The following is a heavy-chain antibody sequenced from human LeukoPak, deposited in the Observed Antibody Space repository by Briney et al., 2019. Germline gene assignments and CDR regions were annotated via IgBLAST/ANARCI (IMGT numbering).Heavy chain of an antibody. J-gene: IGHJ4*02. CDR2: INHSGST. D-gene: IGHD3-16*02. Sequence: PSETLSLTCAVYGGSFSGYYWSWIRQPLGKGLEWSGEINHSGSTNYNPSLKSRVNISVDTSKIQFSLKLSSVTAADTAVYYCARPTTYYDYVWGSYRSWYYFDYWGQGTLVTVSS. V-gene: IGHV4-34*01. CDR1: GGSFSGYY. CDR3: ARPTTYYDYVWGSYRSWYYFDY.